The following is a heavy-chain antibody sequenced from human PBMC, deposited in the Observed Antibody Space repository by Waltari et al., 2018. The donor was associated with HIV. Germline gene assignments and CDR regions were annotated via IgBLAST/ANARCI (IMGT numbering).Heavy chain of an antibody. D-gene: IGHD4-17*01. V-gene: IGHV1-2*02. CDR1: GYTFTDHH. J-gene: IGHJ4*02. CDR2: ITPNRGGT. Sequence: QVQLVQSGGEVKKPGASVKVSCKASGYTFTDHHIHWIRQAPGQGFEWMGWITPNRGGTNYAPKLPGRVTLTRDTSISTAYMELTRLTSDDTAVYYCAREGGKSVYGEFGYWGQGTLVTVSS. CDR3: AREGGKSVYGEFGY.